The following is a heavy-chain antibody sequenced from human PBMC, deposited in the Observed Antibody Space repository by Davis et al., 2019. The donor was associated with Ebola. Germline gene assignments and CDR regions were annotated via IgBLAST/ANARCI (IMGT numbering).Heavy chain of an antibody. J-gene: IGHJ2*01. CDR3: ARDTVQGSGFWYFDL. CDR2: ISYDGSNK. D-gene: IGHD6-19*01. CDR1: GFTFSSYA. Sequence: GESLKISCAASGFTFSSYAMYWIRQAPGKGLEWVAVISYDGSNKYYADSVKGRFTISRDNSKNTLYLQMNSLRAEDTAVYYCARDTVQGSGFWYFDLWGRGTLVTVSS. V-gene: IGHV3-30-3*01.